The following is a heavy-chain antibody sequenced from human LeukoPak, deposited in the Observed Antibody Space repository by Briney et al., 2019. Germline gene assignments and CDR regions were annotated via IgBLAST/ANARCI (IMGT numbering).Heavy chain of an antibody. CDR1: GFTLSSYG. J-gene: IGHJ4*02. CDR3: AKGYCSGSCYNGLDY. Sequence: PGGSLRLSCAASGFTLSSYGMHWVRQAPGKGLEWVAFTRYDGSDKDYGDSVKGRFTISVDNSKNTLYLKMNSLRAEDTAVYYCAKGYCSGSCYNGLDYWGQGTLVTVSS. CDR2: TRYDGSDK. V-gene: IGHV3-30*02. D-gene: IGHD2-15*01.